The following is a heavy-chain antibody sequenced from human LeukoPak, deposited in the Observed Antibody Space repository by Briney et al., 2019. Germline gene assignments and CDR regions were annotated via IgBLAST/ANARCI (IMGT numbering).Heavy chain of an antibody. V-gene: IGHV3-53*01. CDR1: GFSVANNY. CDR3: ARGDGYNFFDY. J-gene: IGHJ4*02. Sequence: GGSLRLSCAVSGFSVANNYMSWVRQAPGKGLEWVSVFYVGGATYYADSVKGRFTISRDNSENTLYLQMKSLRAEDTAVYYCARGDGYNFFDYWGQGTLVTVSS. D-gene: IGHD5-24*01. CDR2: FYVGGAT.